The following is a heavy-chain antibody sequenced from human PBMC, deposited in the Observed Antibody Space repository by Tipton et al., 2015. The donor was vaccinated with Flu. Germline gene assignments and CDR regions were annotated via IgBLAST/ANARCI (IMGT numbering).Heavy chain of an antibody. D-gene: IGHD3-22*01. Sequence: SLRLSCAASGFIFSTYAMHWVRQAPGKGLEWVAVIWFDGSNQFYADSLKGRFTISGDDSKNTLYLQIDSLRDEDTAVYYCSRDRRNHHDSRGYYFPRYYYGMDVWGQGTAVIVSS. CDR1: GFIFSTYA. V-gene: IGHV3-33*01. CDR3: SRDRRNHHDSRGYYFPRYYYGMDV. J-gene: IGHJ6*02. CDR2: IWFDGSNQ.